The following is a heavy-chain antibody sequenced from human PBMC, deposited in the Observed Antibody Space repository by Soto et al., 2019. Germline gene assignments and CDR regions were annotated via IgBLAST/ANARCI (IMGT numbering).Heavy chain of an antibody. CDR3: AKEKPTTTCFDS. CDR2: ISGSGTNT. CDR1: GFSFSSYP. D-gene: IGHD1-1*01. J-gene: IGHJ4*02. Sequence: GGSLRLSCVASGFSFSSYPMTWVRQAPGKGLEWVSVISGSGTNTYYAESVKGRFTISRDSSQNTLYLQMNSLRAEDTAVYYCAKEKPTTTCFDSWGQGTLVTVSS. V-gene: IGHV3-23*01.